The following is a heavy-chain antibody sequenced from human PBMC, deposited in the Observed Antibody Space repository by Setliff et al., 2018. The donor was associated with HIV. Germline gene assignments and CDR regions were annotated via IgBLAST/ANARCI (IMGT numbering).Heavy chain of an antibody. Sequence: SETLSLTCAVSGGSISGYYWNWIRQSAGKGLEWIGRIYTSGSTKYNPSFESRVTLSVDTSKNQVSLKVNYVTAADTALYFCARGLQRKNGLHSYYYYMDIWGKGTTVTVS. V-gene: IGHV4-4*07. CDR1: GGSISGYY. CDR2: IYTSGST. J-gene: IGHJ6*03. D-gene: IGHD6-25*01. CDR3: ARGLQRKNGLHSYYYYMDI.